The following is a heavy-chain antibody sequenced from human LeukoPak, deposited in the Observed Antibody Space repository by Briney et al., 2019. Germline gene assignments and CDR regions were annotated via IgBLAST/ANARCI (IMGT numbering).Heavy chain of an antibody. CDR1: GYTFTSYD. CDR2: MNPNSGNT. J-gene: IGHJ4*02. V-gene: IGHV1-8*03. D-gene: IGHD6-13*01. CDR3: ARGYEQQLLYYFDY. Sequence: EASVKVSCKASGYTFTSYDINWVRQATGQGLEWMGWMNPNSGNTGYAQKFQGRVTITRNTSISTAYMELSSLRSEDTAVYYCARGYEQQLLYYFDYWDQGTLVTVSS.